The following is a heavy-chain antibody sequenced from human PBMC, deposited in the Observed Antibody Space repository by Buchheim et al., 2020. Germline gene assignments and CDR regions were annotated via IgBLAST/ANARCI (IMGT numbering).Heavy chain of an antibody. Sequence: QVQLVESGGGVVQPGRSLRLSCAASGFTFSSYGMHWVRQAPGKGLEWVAVIWYDGSNKYYADSVKGRFTISRDNSKKTLYLQMNSLRAEDTAVYYCARVGYDSSGYYPNYFDYWGQGTL. V-gene: IGHV3-33*01. CDR2: IWYDGSNK. J-gene: IGHJ4*02. CDR3: ARVGYDSSGYYPNYFDY. D-gene: IGHD3-22*01. CDR1: GFTFSSYG.